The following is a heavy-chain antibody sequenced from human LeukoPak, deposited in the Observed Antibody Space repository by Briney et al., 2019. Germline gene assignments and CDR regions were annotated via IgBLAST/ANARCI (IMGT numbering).Heavy chain of an antibody. D-gene: IGHD6-19*01. Sequence: GGSLRLSCAASGFMFSSYGMSWVRQAPGKGLEWVSAISGSGGGTYYADSVKGRFTFSRDNSKNTLYLQMNSLRAEDTAVYYCAKDNSGWYSDYFDYWGQGTLVTVSS. CDR2: ISGSGGGT. V-gene: IGHV3-23*01. CDR3: AKDNSGWYSDYFDY. CDR1: GFMFSSYG. J-gene: IGHJ4*02.